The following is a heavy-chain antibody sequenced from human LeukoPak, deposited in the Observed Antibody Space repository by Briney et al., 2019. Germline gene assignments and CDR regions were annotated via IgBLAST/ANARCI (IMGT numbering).Heavy chain of an antibody. D-gene: IGHD3-9*01. CDR1: GFTFSSYW. CDR3: ARDLMDYDVSTGLHHYYMDV. CDR2: INGEGSNI. V-gene: IGHV3-74*01. J-gene: IGHJ6*02. Sequence: PGGSLRLSCVASGFTFSSYWMHWVRQDPRKGLVWVSRINGEGSNINYADSVRGRFTISRDNAKNTLYLQMNTLRVEDTAVYYCARDLMDYDVSTGLHHYYMDVWGQGTTVTVSS.